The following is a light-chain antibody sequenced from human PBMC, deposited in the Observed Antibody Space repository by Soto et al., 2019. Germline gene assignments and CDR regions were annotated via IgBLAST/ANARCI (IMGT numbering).Light chain of an antibody. CDR1: SSDVGAYNY. CDR3: SSYTTSSTLYV. Sequence: QSALTQPASVSRSPGQSITISCTGTSSDVGAYNYVSWYQQYPGRAPKYIIYDVTNRPSGVSYRFSGSKSGNTASLTISGLQAEDEADYYCSSYTTSSTLYVFGPGTKVTVL. CDR2: DVT. V-gene: IGLV2-14*03. J-gene: IGLJ1*01.